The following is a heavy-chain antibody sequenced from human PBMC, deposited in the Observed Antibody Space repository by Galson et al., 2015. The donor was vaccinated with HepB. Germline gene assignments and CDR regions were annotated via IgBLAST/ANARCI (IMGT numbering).Heavy chain of an antibody. D-gene: IGHD3-10*01. V-gene: IGHV3-23*01. CDR3: AKDTVPMVRGVITPDYFDY. Sequence: SLRLSCAASGFTFSSYAMSWVRQAPGKGLEWVSAISGSGGSTYYADSVKGRFTISRDNSKNTLFLQMNRLRAEDTAVYYCAKDTVPMVRGVITPDYFDYWGQGTLVTVSS. CDR1: GFTFSSYA. CDR2: ISGSGGST. J-gene: IGHJ4*02.